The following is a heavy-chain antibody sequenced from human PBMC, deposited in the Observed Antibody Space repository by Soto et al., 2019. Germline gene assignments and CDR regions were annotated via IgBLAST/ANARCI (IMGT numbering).Heavy chain of an antibody. CDR1: GFTFSSYW. V-gene: IGHV3-7*01. Sequence: GGSLRLSCAASGFTFSSYWMSWVRQAPGKGLEWVANIKQDGSDKYYVDSVKGRFTISRDNAKNSLYLQMNSLRAEDTAVYYCARASRYSGSYYVDYWGQGTLVTVSS. CDR3: ARASRYSGSYYVDY. CDR2: IKQDGSDK. D-gene: IGHD1-26*01. J-gene: IGHJ4*02.